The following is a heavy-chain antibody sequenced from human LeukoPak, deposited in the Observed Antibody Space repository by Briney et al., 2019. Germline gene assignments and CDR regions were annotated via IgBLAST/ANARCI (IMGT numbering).Heavy chain of an antibody. CDR1: GGSISSSSYY. Sequence: SETLSLTCTVSGGSISSSSYYWGWIRHPPGKGLEWIGSIYYSGNTYYNPSLKSRVTISVDTSKNQFSLKLSSVTAADTAVYYCARHRGYSYGPADYWGQGTLVTVSS. J-gene: IGHJ4*02. D-gene: IGHD5-18*01. V-gene: IGHV4-39*01. CDR3: ARHRGYSYGPADY. CDR2: IYYSGNT.